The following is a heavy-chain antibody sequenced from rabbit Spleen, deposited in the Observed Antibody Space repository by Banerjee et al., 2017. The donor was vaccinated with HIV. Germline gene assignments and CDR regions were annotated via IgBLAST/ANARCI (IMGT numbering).Heavy chain of an antibody. Sequence: QEQVEESGGGLVKAEGSLTLTCKASGVSFSSGYDMCWVRQAPGKWLEWNACIYTGNSKTYYANWAKGRFPNSKTSSTTVTLQMTSLTVADPASYFCARDAGRGDYIDGVFNLWGPGTLVTVS. CDR1: GVSFSSGYD. CDR2: IYTGNSKT. J-gene: IGHJ4*01. CDR3: ARDAGRGDYIDGVFNL. D-gene: IGHD8-1*01. V-gene: IGHV1S45*01.